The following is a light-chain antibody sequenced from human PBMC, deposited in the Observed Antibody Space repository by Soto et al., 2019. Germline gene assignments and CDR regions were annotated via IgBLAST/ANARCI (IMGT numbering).Light chain of an antibody. J-gene: IGKJ4*01. CDR2: GAS. CDR3: QQYGSSPLT. V-gene: IGKV3-20*01. Sequence: EVVLTQSPGTLSLSPGERATLSRRASQSVGSSYLAWYQQKPGQAPRLLIYGASNRATGIPDRFSGSGSGTDFTLTISRLEPEDFAVYYCQQYGSSPLTFGGGTKVDIK. CDR1: QSVGSSY.